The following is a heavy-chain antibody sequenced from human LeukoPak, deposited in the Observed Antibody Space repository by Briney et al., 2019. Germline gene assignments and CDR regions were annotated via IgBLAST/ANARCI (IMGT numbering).Heavy chain of an antibody. J-gene: IGHJ4*02. CDR1: GGSISNYY. D-gene: IGHD1-14*01. CDR2: IYYSGST. V-gene: IGHV4-59*08. Sequence: ASETVSLTCTVSGGSISNYYWSWIRQPPGKGLEWIGYIYYSGSTNYNPSLKSRVTISVDTSKNQFSLKLSSVTAADTAVYYCARLLRVKTVGPGLYYFDYWGQGTLVTVSS. CDR3: ARLLRVKTVGPGLYYFDY.